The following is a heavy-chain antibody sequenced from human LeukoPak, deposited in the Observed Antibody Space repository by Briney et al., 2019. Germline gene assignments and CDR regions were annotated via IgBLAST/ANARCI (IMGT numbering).Heavy chain of an antibody. Sequence: SETLSLTCTVCGGSISSYYWIWMRPPPGKGREGIGYIYYSGSTNYSPSLKSRVTISVDTSKNQFSLKLSSVTAADTAVYYCARGDCSGGSCHLDYWGQGTLVTVSS. D-gene: IGHD2-15*01. CDR2: IYYSGST. V-gene: IGHV4-59*01. CDR3: ARGDCSGGSCHLDY. CDR1: GGSISSYY. J-gene: IGHJ4*02.